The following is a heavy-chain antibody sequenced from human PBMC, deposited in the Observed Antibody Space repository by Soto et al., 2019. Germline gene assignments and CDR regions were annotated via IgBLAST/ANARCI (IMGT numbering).Heavy chain of an antibody. J-gene: IGHJ6*03. V-gene: IGHV1-69*02. D-gene: IGHD6-6*01. CDR1: GGTFSSYT. CDR2: IIPILGIA. CDR3: ASAIAAHLWSPYYYYYMDV. Sequence: QVQLVQSGAEVKKPGSSVKVSCKASGGTFSSYTISWVRQAPGQGLEWMGRIIPILGIANYAQKFQGRVTITADKSTSTAYMELSSLRSEDTAVYYCASAIAAHLWSPYYYYYMDVWGKGTTVTVSS.